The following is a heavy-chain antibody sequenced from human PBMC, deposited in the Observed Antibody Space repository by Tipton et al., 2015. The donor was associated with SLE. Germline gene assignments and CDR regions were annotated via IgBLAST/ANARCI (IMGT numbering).Heavy chain of an antibody. Sequence: TLSLTCTVSGGSISSSSYYWGWIRRPPGKGLEWIGEIDHSGTTNYSPSLKSRPTISVDTSKKPFSLKVRSLSAADTAVYFCARGGGSSSGRWFGPWGQGTLVTVSS. CDR3: ARGGGSSSGRWFGP. CDR1: GGSISSSSYY. CDR2: IDHSGTT. D-gene: IGHD6-6*01. J-gene: IGHJ5*02. V-gene: IGHV4-39*07.